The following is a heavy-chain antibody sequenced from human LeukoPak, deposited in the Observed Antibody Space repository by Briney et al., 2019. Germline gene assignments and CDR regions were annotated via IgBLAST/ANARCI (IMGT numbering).Heavy chain of an antibody. V-gene: IGHV4-4*02. Sequence: PSGTLSLTCAVSGGSISSSNWWSWVRQPPGKGLEWIGEIYHSGSTNYNPSLKSRVTISVDKSKNQFSLKLSSVTAADTAVYYCARGVTLIVVVIHDWYFDLWGRGTVFTVSS. J-gene: IGHJ2*01. CDR3: ARGVTLIVVVIHDWYFDL. D-gene: IGHD3-22*01. CDR2: IYHSGST. CDR1: GGSISSSNW.